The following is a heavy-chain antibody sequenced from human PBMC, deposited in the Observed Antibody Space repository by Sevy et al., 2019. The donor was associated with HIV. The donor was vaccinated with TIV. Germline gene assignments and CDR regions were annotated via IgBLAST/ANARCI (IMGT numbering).Heavy chain of an antibody. Sequence: GGSLRLSCAASGFTLSSYAIHWVRQPTGKGLEWVSGIGTAGDTYYPGSVKGRFTISRENAKNSLYLQMNSLRAGDTAVYYCAREVPGSLYGMDVWGQGTTVTVSS. CDR2: IGTAGDT. CDR3: AREVPGSLYGMDV. J-gene: IGHJ6*02. CDR1: GFTLSSYA. D-gene: IGHD3-10*01. V-gene: IGHV3-13*01.